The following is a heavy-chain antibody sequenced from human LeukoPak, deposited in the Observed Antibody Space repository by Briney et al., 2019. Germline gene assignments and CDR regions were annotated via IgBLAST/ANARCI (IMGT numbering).Heavy chain of an antibody. CDR3: ARDYAGPYGDYTDDAFDI. V-gene: IGHV1-46*01. Sequence: GASVKVSCKASGYTFTIYYMHWVRQAPGQGLEWMGIINPSGGSTSYAQKFQGRVTMTRDTSTSTVYMELSSLRSEDTAVYYCARDYAGPYGDYTDDAFDIWGQGTMVTVSS. J-gene: IGHJ3*02. CDR1: GYTFTIYY. CDR2: INPSGGST. D-gene: IGHD4-17*01.